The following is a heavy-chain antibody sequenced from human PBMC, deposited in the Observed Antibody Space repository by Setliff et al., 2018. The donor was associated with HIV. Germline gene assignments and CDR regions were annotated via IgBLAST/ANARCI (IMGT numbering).Heavy chain of an antibody. CDR2: IKPDGSER. J-gene: IGHJ4*02. CDR1: GFTLSSNW. D-gene: IGHD6-13*01. CDR3: AREIGDSGWFMMFDY. Sequence: GGSLRLSCAASGFTLSSNWMSWVRQAPGKGLEWVANIKPDGSERYYVDSVKGQFTISRDNAKNSLYLQMSSLRAEDTAVYYCAREIGDSGWFMMFDYWGQGTLVTVSS. V-gene: IGHV3-7*01.